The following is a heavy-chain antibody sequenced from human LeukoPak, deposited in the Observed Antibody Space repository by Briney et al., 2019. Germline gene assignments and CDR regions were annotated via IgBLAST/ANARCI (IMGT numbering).Heavy chain of an antibody. CDR1: GFTFSSYE. CDR2: ISSSGSTI. D-gene: IGHD3-10*01. J-gene: IGHJ4*02. V-gene: IGHV3-48*03. CDR3: AIETKSSGSGY. Sequence: GGSLRLSCAASGFTFSSYEMNWVRQAPGKGLEWVSYISSSGSTIYYADSVKGRFTISRDNAKNSLYLQMNSLRAEDTAVYYCAIETKSSGSGYWGQGTLVTVSS.